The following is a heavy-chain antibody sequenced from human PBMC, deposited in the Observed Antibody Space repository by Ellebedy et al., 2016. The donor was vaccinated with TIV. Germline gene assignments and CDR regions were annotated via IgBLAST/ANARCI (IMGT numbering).Heavy chain of an antibody. J-gene: IGHJ4*02. CDR1: GFTFSTYA. CDR3: ARAYCSSSSCHGGYFDS. V-gene: IGHV3-30*02. Sequence: GESLKISCAASGFTFSTYAMHWVRQAPGKGLEWVAYVRSDGSAKYYADSVRGRFTISRDNSKNTLYLQMSSLRGEDTAVYYCARAYCSSSSCHGGYFDSWGQGTLVTVSS. CDR2: VRSDGSAK. D-gene: IGHD2-2*01.